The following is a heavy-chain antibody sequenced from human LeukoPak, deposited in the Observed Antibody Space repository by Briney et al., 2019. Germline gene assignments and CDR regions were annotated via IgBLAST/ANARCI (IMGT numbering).Heavy chain of an antibody. CDR1: GFTVSSNY. CDR3: AGSDSWCTLDY. Sequence: PGGSLRLSCAASGFTVSSNYMTWVRQAPGKGLEWVSVIYSGGSTFYADSVKGRFTISRDSSKNTVYLQMNSLRAEDTAVYYCAGSDSWCTLDYWGQGTLVTVSS. D-gene: IGHD6-13*01. V-gene: IGHV3-53*01. CDR2: IYSGGST. J-gene: IGHJ4*02.